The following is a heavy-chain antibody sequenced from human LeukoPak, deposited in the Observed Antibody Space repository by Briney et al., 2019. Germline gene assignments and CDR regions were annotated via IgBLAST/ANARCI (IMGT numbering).Heavy chain of an antibody. CDR3: ARGSSGWDKVDY. Sequence: SGTLSLTCAVSGGSISSSNWWSWVRQPPGKGLEWIGEIYHSGSTNYNPSLKSRVTISVDTSKNQFSLKLSSVTAADTAVYYCARGSSGWDKVDYWGQGTLVTVSS. CDR2: IYHSGST. CDR1: GGSISSSNW. V-gene: IGHV4-4*02. J-gene: IGHJ4*02. D-gene: IGHD6-19*01.